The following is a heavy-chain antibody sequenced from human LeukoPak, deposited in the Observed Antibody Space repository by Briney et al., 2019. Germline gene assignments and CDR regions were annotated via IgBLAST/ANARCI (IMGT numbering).Heavy chain of an antibody. CDR3: TAPLYYDFWSASPGGDWFDP. CDR2: IKSKTDGGTT. V-gene: IGHV3-15*07. J-gene: IGHJ5*02. CDR1: GFTFSNAW. D-gene: IGHD3-3*01. Sequence: GGSLRHSCAASGFTFSNAWMNWVRQAPGKGLEWVGRIKSKTDGGTTDYAAPVKGRFTISRDDSKNTLYLQMNSLKTEDTAVYYCTAPLYYDFWSASPGGDWFDPWGQGTLVTVSS.